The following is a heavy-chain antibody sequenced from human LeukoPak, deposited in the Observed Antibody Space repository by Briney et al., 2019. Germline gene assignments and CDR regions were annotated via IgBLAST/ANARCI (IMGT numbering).Heavy chain of an antibody. J-gene: IGHJ5*02. Sequence: GGSLRLSCAASGFTFSGSAMHWVRQASGKGLEWVGRIRSKANSYATAYAASVKVRFTISRDDSKNTTYLQMNSLETEDTAMYFCTRPSFDPWGQGTLVTVSS. V-gene: IGHV3-73*01. CDR1: GFTFSGSA. CDR2: IRSKANSYAT. CDR3: TRPSFDP.